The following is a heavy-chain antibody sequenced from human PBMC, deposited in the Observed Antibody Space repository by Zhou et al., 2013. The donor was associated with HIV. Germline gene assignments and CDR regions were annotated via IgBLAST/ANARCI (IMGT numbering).Heavy chain of an antibody. CDR1: GYTFTDYY. D-gene: IGHD1-1*01. J-gene: IGHJ4*02. CDR2: INPNSGGT. V-gene: IGHV1-2*02. Sequence: QVQLVQSGAEVKKPGASVKVSCKASGYTFTDYYMHWVRQAPGQGLEWMGRINPNSGGTNYAQKFQGRVTMTRDTSISTAYMELSRLRSDDTAVYYCARDKNWDNWNDFDYWGQGTLVTVSS. CDR3: ARDKNWDNWNDFDY.